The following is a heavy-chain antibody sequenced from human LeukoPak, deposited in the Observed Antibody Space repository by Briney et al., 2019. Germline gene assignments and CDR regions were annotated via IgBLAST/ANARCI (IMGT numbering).Heavy chain of an antibody. J-gene: IGHJ4*02. V-gene: IGHV1-2*02. CDR3: ARGPVWGLDY. Sequence: ASVKVSCRASGFSLIVYYMHWVRQAPGQGLEWMGWIDPKSGGTSSAQSSQGRLTMTSDTSISTVYMELSGLRSDDTATYYCARGPVWGLDYWGLGTLVTVSS. CDR2: IDPKSGGT. CDR1: GFSLIVYY. D-gene: IGHD7-27*01.